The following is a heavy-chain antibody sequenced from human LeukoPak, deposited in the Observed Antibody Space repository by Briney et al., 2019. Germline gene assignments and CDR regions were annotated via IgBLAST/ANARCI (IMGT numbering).Heavy chain of an antibody. V-gene: IGHV3-20*04. CDR1: GFTFSTYA. J-gene: IGHJ4*02. Sequence: GGSLRLSCAASGFTFSTYAMSWVRQAPGKGLEWVSGINWNGGSTGYADSVKGRFTISRDNAKNSLYLQMNSLRAEDTALYYCARPHLYDFWSGYYTNWGQGTLVTVSS. CDR2: INWNGGST. CDR3: ARPHLYDFWSGYYTN. D-gene: IGHD3-3*01.